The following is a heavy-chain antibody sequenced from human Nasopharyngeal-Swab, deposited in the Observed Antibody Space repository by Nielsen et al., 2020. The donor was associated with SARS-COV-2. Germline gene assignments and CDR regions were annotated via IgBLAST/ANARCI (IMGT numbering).Heavy chain of an antibody. V-gene: IGHV3-23*01. CDR3: AKDLKAVATYWFDP. J-gene: IGHJ5*02. CDR2: ISGSGGST. Sequence: VRQAPGKGLEWVSAISGSGGSTYYADSVKGRFTISRDNSKNTLYLQMNSLRAEDTAVYYCAKDLKAVATYWFDPWGQGTLVTVSS. D-gene: IGHD5-12*01.